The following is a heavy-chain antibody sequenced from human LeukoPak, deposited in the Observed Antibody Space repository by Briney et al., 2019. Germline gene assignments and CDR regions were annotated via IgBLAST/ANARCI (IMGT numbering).Heavy chain of an antibody. V-gene: IGHV4-59*06. CDR2: FYYSGST. Sequence: PSETLSLTCTVSGGSISRYYWSWIRQPPGKGLEWIGYFYYSGSTYYNPSLKSRVTISVDTSKNQFSLKLSSVTAADTAVYYCASLIAAAGSLDYWGQGTLVTVSS. CDR3: ASLIAAAGSLDY. J-gene: IGHJ4*02. CDR1: GGSISRYY. D-gene: IGHD6-13*01.